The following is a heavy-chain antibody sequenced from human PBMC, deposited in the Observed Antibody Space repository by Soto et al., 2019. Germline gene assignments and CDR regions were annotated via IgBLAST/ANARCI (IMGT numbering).Heavy chain of an antibody. CDR3: AREGQLVPQFDY. J-gene: IGHJ4*02. V-gene: IGHV1-69*08. CDR1: GGTFSSYT. CDR2: IIPILGIA. D-gene: IGHD6-6*01. Sequence: QVQLVQSGAEVKKPGSSVKVSCKASGGTFSSYTISWVRQAPGQGLEWMGRIIPILGIANYAQKFQGRVTITADKSTSTAYMELSSLRSEDPAVYYCAREGQLVPQFDYWGKGTLVTVSS.